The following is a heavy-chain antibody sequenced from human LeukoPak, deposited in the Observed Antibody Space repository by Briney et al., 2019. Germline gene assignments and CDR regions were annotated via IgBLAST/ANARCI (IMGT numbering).Heavy chain of an antibody. J-gene: IGHJ3*02. V-gene: IGHV3-21*01. Sequence: PGGSLRLSCAASGFTFSSYSMNWVRQAPGKGLEWVSSISSSSSYIYYADSVKGRFTISRDNAKNSLYLQMNSLRAEDTAVYYCAREELVGATGGAFDIWGQGTMVTVSP. D-gene: IGHD1-26*01. CDR2: ISSSSSYI. CDR3: AREELVGATGGAFDI. CDR1: GFTFSSYS.